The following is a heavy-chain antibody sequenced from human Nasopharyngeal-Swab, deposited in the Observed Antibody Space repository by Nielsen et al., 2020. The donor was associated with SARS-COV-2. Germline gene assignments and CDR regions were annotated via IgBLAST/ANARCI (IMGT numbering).Heavy chain of an antibody. Sequence: GESLKISCTGSGYSFTSYWISWVRQMPGKGLEWVGRIDPSDSYTNYSPSFQGHVTISADKSISTAYLQWSSLKASDTAMYYCARQYCGGDCDFDYWGQGTLVTVSS. CDR2: IDPSDSYT. D-gene: IGHD2-21*01. J-gene: IGHJ4*02. V-gene: IGHV5-10-1*01. CDR3: ARQYCGGDCDFDY. CDR1: GYSFTSYW.